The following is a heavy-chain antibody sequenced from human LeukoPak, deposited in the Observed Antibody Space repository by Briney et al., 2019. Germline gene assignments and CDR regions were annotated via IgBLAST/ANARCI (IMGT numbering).Heavy chain of an antibody. CDR3: AREGQPGTLDY. D-gene: IGHD6-13*01. CDR2: ISSSGRTI. Sequence: GGSLRLSCAPAGFTFDDYGMNSVSPAAGKGLEWVSYISSSGRTIYYAESVKGRFTISRDNAKNSLYLQMNSLRAEDTAVYYCAREGQPGTLDYWGQGTLVTVSS. V-gene: IGHV3-48*03. CDR1: GFTFDDYG. J-gene: IGHJ4*02.